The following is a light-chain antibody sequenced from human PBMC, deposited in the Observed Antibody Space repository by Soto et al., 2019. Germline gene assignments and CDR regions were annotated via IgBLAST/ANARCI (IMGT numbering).Light chain of an antibody. CDR3: QQYNNWPPLT. J-gene: IGKJ4*01. CDR1: QSVRSN. CDR2: GAS. Sequence: EIVMTQSPATLSVSPGERATLSCRASQSVRSNLAWYQQKPGQAPRLLIYGASTRATDIPARFSGSGSGTEFTLPISSLQSEDFAVYYCQQYNNWPPLTFGGGTKVEIK. V-gene: IGKV3-15*01.